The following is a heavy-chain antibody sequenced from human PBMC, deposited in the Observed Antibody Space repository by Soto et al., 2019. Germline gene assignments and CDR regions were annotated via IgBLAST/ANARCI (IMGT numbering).Heavy chain of an antibody. CDR2: IYYSGST. CDR3: ATLDEQWLVDY. CDR1: GGSISSGGYY. Sequence: SETLSLTCTVSGGSISSGGYYWSWIRQHPGKGLEWIGYIYYSGSTYYNPSLKSRVTISVDTSKNQFSLKLSSVTAADTAVYYCATLDEQWLVDYWGQGTLVTVSS. J-gene: IGHJ4*02. V-gene: IGHV4-31*03. D-gene: IGHD6-19*01.